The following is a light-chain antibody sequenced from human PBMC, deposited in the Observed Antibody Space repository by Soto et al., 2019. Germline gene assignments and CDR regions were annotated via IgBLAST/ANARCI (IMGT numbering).Light chain of an antibody. J-gene: IGKJ2*01. Sequence: DIQMTQSPSSVSASVGDRVTITCLASQSINRWLAWYQQKPGKAPKLLIYKASSLESGVPSRFSGGGIGTEFSLSISSLQPDDFATYYCQQYSTYPYIFGQGTKVDIK. CDR2: KAS. V-gene: IGKV1-5*03. CDR3: QQYSTYPYI. CDR1: QSINRW.